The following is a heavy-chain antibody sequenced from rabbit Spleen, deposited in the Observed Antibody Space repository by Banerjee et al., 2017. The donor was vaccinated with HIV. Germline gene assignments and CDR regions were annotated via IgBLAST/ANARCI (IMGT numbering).Heavy chain of an antibody. Sequence: QEQLVESGGGLVQPGGSLKLSCTASGFPFSSKAVMCWVRQAPGKGLEWIACINAVTGKAVYASWAKGRFTISKTSSTTVTLEMTSLTVADTATFFCGRAGEGGYGYLDLWGQGTLV. CDR3: GRAGEGGYGYLDL. CDR1: GFPFSSKAV. CDR2: INAVTGKA. J-gene: IGHJ4*01. D-gene: IGHD2-1*01. V-gene: IGHV1S45*01.